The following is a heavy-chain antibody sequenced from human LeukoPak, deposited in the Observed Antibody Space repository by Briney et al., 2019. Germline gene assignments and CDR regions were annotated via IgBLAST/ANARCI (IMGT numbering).Heavy chain of an antibody. CDR2: IIPIFGTA. CDR1: GGTFSSYA. J-gene: IGHJ6*03. CDR3: ARGRGQWLPPGYMDV. D-gene: IGHD5-12*01. V-gene: IGHV1-69*05. Sequence: SVKVSCKASGGTFSSYAISWVRQAPGQGLEWMGGIIPIFGTANYAQKFQGRVTITTDESTSTAYMELSSLRSEDTAVYYCARGRGQWLPPGYMDVWGKGTTVTVSS.